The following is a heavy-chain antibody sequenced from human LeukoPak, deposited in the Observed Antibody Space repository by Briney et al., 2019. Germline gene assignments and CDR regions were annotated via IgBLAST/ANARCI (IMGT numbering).Heavy chain of an antibody. CDR3: ARGVQLHAFDI. CDR1: GGTFSNYA. J-gene: IGHJ3*02. V-gene: IGHV1-69*01. CDR2: IIPILGTA. D-gene: IGHD5-18*01. Sequence: SVKVSCKASGGTFSNYAISWVRQAPGHGLEWIGGIIPILGTANYAQKFQARVTITADQSTSTAYMELTSLTSEDTAVYYCARGVQLHAFDIWGQGTMVTVSS.